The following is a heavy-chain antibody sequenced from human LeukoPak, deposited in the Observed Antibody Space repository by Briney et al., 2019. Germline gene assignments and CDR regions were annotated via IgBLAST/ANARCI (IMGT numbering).Heavy chain of an antibody. CDR3: AREYTLTVTTNYFDY. Sequence: PSETLSLTCTVSGGSISSGSYYWSWIRQPAGKGLEWIGRIYTSGSTNYNPSLKSRVTISVDTSKNQFSLKLSSVTAADTAVYYCAREYTLTVTTNYFDYWGQGTLVTVSS. J-gene: IGHJ4*02. V-gene: IGHV4-61*02. CDR2: IYTSGST. CDR1: GGSISSGSYY. D-gene: IGHD4-11*01.